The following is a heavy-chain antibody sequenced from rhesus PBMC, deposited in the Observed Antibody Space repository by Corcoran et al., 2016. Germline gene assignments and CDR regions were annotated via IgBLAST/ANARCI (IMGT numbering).Heavy chain of an antibody. V-gene: IGHV4S10*01. CDR3: ARSIAAADFDY. D-gene: IGHD6-25*01. CDR2: IYGSSTST. CDR1: GGSISDSYR. Sequence: QVQLQESGPGVAKPSETLSLTCAVSGGSISDSYRWSWIRQPPGKGLEWIGYIYGSSTSTNDNHSLKSRVTMSKDTSKNQFSLKLSSVTAADTAVYYCARSIAAADFDYWGQGVLVTVSS. J-gene: IGHJ4*01.